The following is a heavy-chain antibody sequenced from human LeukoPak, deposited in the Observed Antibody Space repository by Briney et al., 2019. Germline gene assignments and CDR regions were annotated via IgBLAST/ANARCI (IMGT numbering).Heavy chain of an antibody. D-gene: IGHD1-26*01. CDR1: GGSISSSSYY. Sequence: SETLSLTCTVSGGSISSSSYYWGWIRQPPGKGLEWIRSIYYSGSTYYNPSLKSRVTISVDTSKNQFSLKLSSVTAADTAVYYCARFGRFEYSGSYYLDYWGQGTLVTVSS. CDR2: IYYSGST. CDR3: ARFGRFEYSGSYYLDY. J-gene: IGHJ4*02. V-gene: IGHV4-39*01.